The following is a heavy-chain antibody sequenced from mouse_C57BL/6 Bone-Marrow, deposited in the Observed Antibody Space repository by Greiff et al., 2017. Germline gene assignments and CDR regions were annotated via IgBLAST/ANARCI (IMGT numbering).Heavy chain of an antibody. D-gene: IGHD2-1*01. CDR2: INPGSGGT. J-gene: IGHJ1*03. V-gene: IGHV1-54*01. Sequence: VQLQQSGAELVRPGTSVKVSCKASGYAFTNYLIEWVKQRPGQGLEWIGVINPGSGGTNYNEKFKGKATLTADKSSSTAYMQLSSLTSEDSAVXFCGRKGGNCWYFDVWGTGTTVTVSS. CDR1: GYAFTNYL. CDR3: GRKGGNCWYFDV.